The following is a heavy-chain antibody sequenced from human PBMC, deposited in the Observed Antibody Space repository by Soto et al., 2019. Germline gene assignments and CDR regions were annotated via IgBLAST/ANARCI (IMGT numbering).Heavy chain of an antibody. Sequence: GGSLRLSCAASGFTFSSYSTNWVRQAPGKGLEWVSSISSSSSYIYYADSVKGRFTISRDNAKNSLYLQMNSLRAEDTAVYYCARDSYCSGGSCYFYYYGMDVWGQGTTVTVSS. CDR1: GFTFSSYS. CDR3: ARDSYCSGGSCYFYYYGMDV. V-gene: IGHV3-21*01. J-gene: IGHJ6*02. D-gene: IGHD2-15*01. CDR2: ISSSSSYI.